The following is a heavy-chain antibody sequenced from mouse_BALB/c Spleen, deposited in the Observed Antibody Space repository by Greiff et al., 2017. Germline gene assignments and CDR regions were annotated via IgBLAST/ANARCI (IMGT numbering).Heavy chain of an antibody. CDR3: NAEEYDDYYAMDY. Sequence: VQLQQSGAELVRSGASVKLSCTASGFTIKDYYMHWVQQRPEQGLEWIGWIDPENGDTEYAPKFQGKATMTADTSSNTAYLQLSSLTSEDTAVYYCNAEEYDDYYAMDYWGQGTSVTVSS. J-gene: IGHJ4*01. D-gene: IGHD2-12*01. V-gene: IGHV14-4*02. CDR2: IDPENGDT. CDR1: GFTIKDYY.